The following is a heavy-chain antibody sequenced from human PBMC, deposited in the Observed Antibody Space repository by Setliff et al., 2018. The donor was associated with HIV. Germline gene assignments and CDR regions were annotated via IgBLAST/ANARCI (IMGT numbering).Heavy chain of an antibody. J-gene: IGHJ5*02. CDR3: VGLGYSFSYRWWFDP. Sequence: ASVKVSCNGSGGTFSSYAISWVRQAPGQGLEWMGGIIPIFGPTNYAQKFQGRLTITADESTSTAYMELSSLRSEDTAVYYCVGLGYSFSYRWWFDPWGQGTLVTVSS. V-gene: IGHV1-69*13. CDR1: GGTFSSYA. D-gene: IGHD5-18*01. CDR2: IIPIFGPT.